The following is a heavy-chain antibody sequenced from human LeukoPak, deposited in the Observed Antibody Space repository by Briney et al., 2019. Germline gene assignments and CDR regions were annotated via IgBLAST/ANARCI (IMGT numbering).Heavy chain of an antibody. Sequence: PSESLSLSCTVSGDSGSISGYHWSWIRQPPGKGLEWIGYIYYSGSTNYNPFLKSRVTISVDTSKNQFSLKLSSVTAADTAVYYCARVGIQLWWVFDYWGQGTLVTVSS. V-gene: IGHV4-61*08. CDR2: IYYSGST. CDR1: GDSGSISGYH. J-gene: IGHJ4*02. CDR3: ARVGIQLWWVFDY. D-gene: IGHD5-18*01.